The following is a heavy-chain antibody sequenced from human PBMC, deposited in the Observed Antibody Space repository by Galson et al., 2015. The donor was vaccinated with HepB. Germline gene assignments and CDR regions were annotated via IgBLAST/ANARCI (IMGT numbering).Heavy chain of an antibody. J-gene: IGHJ4*02. Sequence: SLRLSCAASGFTLSSYSMNWVRQAPGKGLEWVSYISSSSSSAIFYADSVKGRFTISRDNAKNSLYLQMNSLTDEDTAVYFCARSAYHTSGWYEDCWGQGTLVTVSS. D-gene: IGHD6-19*01. CDR1: GFTLSSYS. CDR2: ISSSSSSAI. CDR3: ARSAYHTSGWYEDC. V-gene: IGHV3-48*02.